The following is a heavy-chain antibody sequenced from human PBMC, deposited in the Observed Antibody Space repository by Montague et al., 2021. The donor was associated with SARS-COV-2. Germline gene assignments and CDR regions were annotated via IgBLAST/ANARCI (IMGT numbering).Heavy chain of an antibody. V-gene: IGHV6-1*01. D-gene: IGHD2-2*01. CDR3: ARIPVGSKYYFDF. Sequence: CAISGDNVSSNIATWNWIRQSPSRGLEWLGRTHYRSKWYNDYAESVKSRITIDPDTSKHQFSLHLNSVTPEDTAVYYCARIPVGSKYYFDFWGQGTLVTVSS. CDR2: THYRSKWYN. CDR1: GDNVSSNIAT. J-gene: IGHJ4*02.